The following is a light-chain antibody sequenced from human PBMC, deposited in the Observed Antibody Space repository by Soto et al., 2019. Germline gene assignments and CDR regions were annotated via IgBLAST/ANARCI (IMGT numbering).Light chain of an antibody. CDR2: AAS. CDR3: QQYYSYPSLT. CDR1: QGVSSY. V-gene: IGKV1-8*01. J-gene: IGKJ4*01. Sequence: AILMTQSPSSLSASTGDRVTLTCRASQGVSSYLAWYQQKPGKAPKLLIYAASTLQSGVPSRFSGSGSGTDFTLTISCLQSEDFATYYCQQYYSYPSLTFGGGTKVDIK.